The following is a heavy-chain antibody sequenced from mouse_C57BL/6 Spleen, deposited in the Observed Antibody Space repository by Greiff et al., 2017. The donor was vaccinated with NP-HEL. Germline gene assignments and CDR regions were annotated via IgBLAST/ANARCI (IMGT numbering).Heavy chain of an antibody. V-gene: IGHV5-17*01. J-gene: IGHJ3*01. CDR3: AREGSNYVLFAY. D-gene: IGHD2-5*01. CDR2: ICRGSSTI. CDR1: GFTFSDHG. Sequence: EVQLVESGGGLVKPGGSLKLSCAASGFTFSDHGMPWVRQAPEKGLEWVAYICRGSSTIYYPATVQGRFTISRDNAKDTLFLQMTSLRSEDTAMYYCAREGSNYVLFAYWGQGTLVTVSA.